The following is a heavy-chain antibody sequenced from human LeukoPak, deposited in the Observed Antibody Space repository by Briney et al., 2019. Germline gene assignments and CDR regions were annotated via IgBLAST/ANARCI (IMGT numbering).Heavy chain of an antibody. CDR1: GFTFTAHS. V-gene: IGHV3-21*01. Sequence: PGGSLRLFCAISGFTFTAHSMNWVRQAPGKGLEWVSFISSDSTYKYYGDSVKGRFTISRDNANVYLQMNSLRAEDTATYHCAREYDSKGRFDNWGQGTLVIVSS. D-gene: IGHD3-22*01. CDR2: ISSDSTYK. CDR3: AREYDSKGRFDN. J-gene: IGHJ4*02.